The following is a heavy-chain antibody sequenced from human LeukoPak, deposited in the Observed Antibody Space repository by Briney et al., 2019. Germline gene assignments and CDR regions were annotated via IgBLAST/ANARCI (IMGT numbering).Heavy chain of an antibody. Sequence: GGSLRLSRAASGFTFSSYAMSWVRQAPGKGLEWVSAISGSGGSTYYADSVKGRFTISRDNSKNTLYLQMNSLRAEDTAVYYCARVYCDFWSGYHWGQGTLVTVSS. D-gene: IGHD3-3*01. CDR2: ISGSGGST. CDR3: ARVYCDFWSGYH. J-gene: IGHJ5*02. CDR1: GFTFSSYA. V-gene: IGHV3-23*01.